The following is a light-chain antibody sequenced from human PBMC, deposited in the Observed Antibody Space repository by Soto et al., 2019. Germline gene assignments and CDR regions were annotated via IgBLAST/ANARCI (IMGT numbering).Light chain of an antibody. CDR3: HHRGNGIT. J-gene: IGKJ5*01. Sequence: EIVLTQSPATLSLSPVDTATLSSGAIQSVSSSLAWYQQKPGQAPRLLIYDASSRATGIPARFSGSGSGTDFTLTISSLEPEDFAVYYCHHRGNGITFGQGTRLEI. CDR1: QSVSSS. V-gene: IGKV3-11*01. CDR2: DAS.